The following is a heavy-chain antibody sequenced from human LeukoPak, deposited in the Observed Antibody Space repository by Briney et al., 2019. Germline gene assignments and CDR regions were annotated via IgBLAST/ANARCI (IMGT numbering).Heavy chain of an antibody. Sequence: ASVKVSCKASGYTFTSYYMHWVRQASGQGLEWMGIINPSGGSTSYAQKFQGRVTMTRDTSTSTVYMELSSLRSEDTAVYYCAISRQLVRELDYWGQGTLVTVSS. CDR1: GYTFTSYY. D-gene: IGHD6-13*01. J-gene: IGHJ4*02. CDR3: AISRQLVRELDY. V-gene: IGHV1-46*01. CDR2: INPSGGST.